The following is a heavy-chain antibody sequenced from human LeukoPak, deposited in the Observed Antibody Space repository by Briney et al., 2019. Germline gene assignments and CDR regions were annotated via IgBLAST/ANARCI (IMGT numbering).Heavy chain of an antibody. CDR3: ARGGGTVDI. CDR1: GFIFSSYW. CDR2: INIDGSGT. D-gene: IGHD3-16*01. V-gene: IGHV3-74*01. Sequence: GGSLRLSCAASGFIFSSYWMHWVRQVPGKGLVWVSRINIDGSGTSYADSVKGRFTISRDTAKNTLYLQMNNLRAEDTAVYYCARGGGTVDIWGQGTMVTVSS. J-gene: IGHJ3*02.